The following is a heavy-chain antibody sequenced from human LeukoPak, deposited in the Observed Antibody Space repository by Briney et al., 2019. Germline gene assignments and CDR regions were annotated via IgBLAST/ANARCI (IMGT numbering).Heavy chain of an antibody. J-gene: IGHJ5*02. CDR1: GFSLSDCA. V-gene: IGHV3-23*01. Sequence: RESLRLSPVASGFSLSDCAMSWIRQSPPQGLEWGSAISCSCGSSYYADSVKGRSTICRDNSKNTLFLQVNSLRGEDMGRYYCVKGGQRYDIWRFDHWGQGTLVAVSS. CDR2: ISCSCGSS. D-gene: IGHD3-3*01. CDR3: VKGGQRYDIWRFDH.